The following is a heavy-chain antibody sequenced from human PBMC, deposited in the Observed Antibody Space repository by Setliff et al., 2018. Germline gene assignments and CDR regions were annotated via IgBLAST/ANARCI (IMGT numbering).Heavy chain of an antibody. J-gene: IGHJ6*03. CDR1: DDSISSRHYY. CDR2: IYTSWST. D-gene: IGHD3-3*01. Sequence: PSETLSLTCTVSDDSISSRHYYWSWIRQPAGKGLEWIGQIYTSWSTNYNPSLKSRVTISLDTSKNQFSLSLSSVTAADTAVYYCARMSGFQYMDVWGKGTTVTVSS. V-gene: IGHV4-61*09. CDR3: ARMSGFQYMDV.